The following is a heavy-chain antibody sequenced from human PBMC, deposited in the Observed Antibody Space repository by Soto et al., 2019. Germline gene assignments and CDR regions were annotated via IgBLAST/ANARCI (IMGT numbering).Heavy chain of an antibody. CDR3: ARMTYLDWHFIDQ. CDR1: GGAVSSGGYY. J-gene: IGHJ4*02. Sequence: PSETLSLTCTVSGGAVSSGGYYWSWMRHLPGKALEWIGHIHYTGGTPYNPSLKSRISISVQNSENQFSLKMTSLTAADTAVYYCARMTYLDWHFIDQWGLGTLVTVSS. V-gene: IGHV4-31*03. CDR2: IHYTGGT. D-gene: IGHD3-9*01.